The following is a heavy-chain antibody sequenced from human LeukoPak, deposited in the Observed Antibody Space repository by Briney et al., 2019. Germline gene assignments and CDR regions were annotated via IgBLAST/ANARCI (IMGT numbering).Heavy chain of an antibody. CDR2: IYSGGST. CDR1: GFTISSNY. J-gene: IGHJ3*02. D-gene: IGHD6-13*01. V-gene: IGHV3-66*01. Sequence: GGSLRLSCAASGFTISSNYMSWVRQAPGKGLEWVSVIYSGGSTYYADSVKGRFTISRDNSKNTLYLQMNSLRAEDTAVYYCASPLYSSSWYGAFDIWGQGTMVTVSS. CDR3: ASPLYSSSWYGAFDI.